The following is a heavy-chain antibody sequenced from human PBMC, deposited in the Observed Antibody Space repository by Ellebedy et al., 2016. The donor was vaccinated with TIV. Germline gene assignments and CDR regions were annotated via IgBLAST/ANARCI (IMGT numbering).Heavy chain of an antibody. V-gene: IGHV3-49*04. J-gene: IGHJ4*02. Sequence: PGGSLRLSCAASGFTFGDYAMSWVRQAPGKGLEWVGFIRSETYGGTTESAASVKGRFTISRDDSGSIAYLQMNILKAEDSGVYYCTTLIVVVAAAHSGQFFDYWGQGTLVTVSS. D-gene: IGHD2-15*01. CDR2: IRSETYGGTT. CDR3: TTLIVVVAAAHSGQFFDY. CDR1: GFTFGDYA.